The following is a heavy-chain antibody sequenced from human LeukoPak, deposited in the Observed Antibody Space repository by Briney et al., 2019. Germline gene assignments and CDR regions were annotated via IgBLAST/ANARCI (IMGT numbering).Heavy chain of an antibody. CDR1: GLTFSSYS. D-gene: IGHD3-22*01. J-gene: IGHJ4*02. V-gene: IGHV3-48*02. Sequence: PGGSLRLSCAASGLTFSSYSMNWVRQAPGKGLEWVSYISSSSSTIYYADSVKGRFTISRDNAKNSLYLQMNSLRDEDTAVYYCARVERITMIVVMRYWGQGTLVTVSS. CDR3: ARVERITMIVVMRY. CDR2: ISSSSSTI.